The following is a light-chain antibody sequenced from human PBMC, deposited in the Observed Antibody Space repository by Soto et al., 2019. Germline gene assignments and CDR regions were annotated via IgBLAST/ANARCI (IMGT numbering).Light chain of an antibody. V-gene: IGKV1-27*01. CDR2: AAS. CDR1: QGISNY. CDR3: QRYNSPPWT. J-gene: IGKJ1*01. Sequence: DILMTQSPSSLSASVGDRVTITCRASQGISNYLAWYQQKPGKVPKLVIYAASTLQSGVPSRFSGSGSGTDFTLTSSGLQPEDVATYYCQRYNSPPWTFGQGTKVEIK.